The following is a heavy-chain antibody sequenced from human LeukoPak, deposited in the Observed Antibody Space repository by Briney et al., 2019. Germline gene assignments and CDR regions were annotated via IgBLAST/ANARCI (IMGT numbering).Heavy chain of an antibody. J-gene: IGHJ4*02. D-gene: IGHD3-22*01. CDR3: ARDYYDSSGQYYFDY. CDR2: IYTSGST. CDR1: GGSISSYY. V-gene: IGHV4-4*07. Sequence: SETLSLTCTVSGGSISSYYWSWIRQPAGKGLEWIGRIYTSGSTNYNPSLKSRVTMSVDTSKNQFSLKLSSVTVADTAVYYCARDYYDSSGQYYFDYWGQGTLVTVSS.